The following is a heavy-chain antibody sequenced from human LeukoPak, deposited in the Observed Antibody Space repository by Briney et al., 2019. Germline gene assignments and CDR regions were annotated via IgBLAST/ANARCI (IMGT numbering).Heavy chain of an antibody. CDR1: GGSISSYY. CDR3: ARGVYIAAAQYGY. J-gene: IGHJ4*02. Sequence: PSETLSLTCTVSGGSISSYYWSWIRQPPGKGLEWIGYIYHSGGSNNNPSLKSRVTISVDTSKNQFSLKLSSVTAADTAVYYCARGVYIAAAQYGYWGQGTLVSVSS. V-gene: IGHV4-59*01. CDR2: IYHSGGS. D-gene: IGHD6-13*01.